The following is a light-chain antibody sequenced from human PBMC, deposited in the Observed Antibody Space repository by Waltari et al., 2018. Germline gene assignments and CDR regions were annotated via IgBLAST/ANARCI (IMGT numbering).Light chain of an antibody. J-gene: IGKJ2*01. CDR1: ESISTW. Sequence: IQMTQSPSTLSASIGDRVTITCRASESISTWLAWYQQKPGEAPRLLIYKASSVQTGAPPRFTGCGSGREFTLTVSSLQPDDFATYYCQQYYDSYTFGQGTRLEIK. CDR3: QQYYDSYT. V-gene: IGKV1-5*03. CDR2: KAS.